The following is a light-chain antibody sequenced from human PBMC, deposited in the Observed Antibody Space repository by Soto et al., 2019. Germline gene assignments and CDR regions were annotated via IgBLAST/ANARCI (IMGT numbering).Light chain of an antibody. Sequence: QSALTQPASVSGSPGQSITISCTGTSNDVGGYNYVSWYQQHPGKAPKLMISEVTNRPSGVSDRFSGSKSGNTASLTISGLQAEDEADYYCSSYTTSSVWMFGGGTKLTVL. CDR2: EVT. CDR1: SNDVGGYNY. V-gene: IGLV2-14*01. J-gene: IGLJ3*02. CDR3: SSYTTSSVWM.